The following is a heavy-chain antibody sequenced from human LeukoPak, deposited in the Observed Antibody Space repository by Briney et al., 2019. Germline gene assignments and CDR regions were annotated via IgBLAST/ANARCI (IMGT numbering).Heavy chain of an antibody. CDR2: TYLAGTTV. J-gene: IGHJ6*02. D-gene: IGHD3-22*01. CDR3: AKDREYYYDSSGHYYYGMDV. V-gene: IGHV3-33*06. CDR1: GFTSFTYA. Sequence: GGSLRLSCVGSGFTSFTYAMHWLRQAPGKGLEGVVTTYLAGTTVYYADSVRGRCTISRDNPRNTLYLQMSSLRAEDTAVYYCAKDREYYYDSSGHYYYGMDVWGQGTTVTVSS.